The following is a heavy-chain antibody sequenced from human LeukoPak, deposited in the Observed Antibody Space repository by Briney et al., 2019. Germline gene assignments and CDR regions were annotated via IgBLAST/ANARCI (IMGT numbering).Heavy chain of an antibody. CDR3: ARSRAPNWNYHPGWFDP. D-gene: IGHD1-7*01. CDR1: GGSISSSSYY. Sequence: SETLSLTCTISGGSISSSSYYWGWIRQPPGKGLEWIGSIYHSGSTYYNPSLKSRVTISVDTSKNQFSLKLSSVTAADTAVYYCARSRAPNWNYHPGWFDPWGQGTLVTVSS. V-gene: IGHV4-39*07. CDR2: IYHSGST. J-gene: IGHJ5*02.